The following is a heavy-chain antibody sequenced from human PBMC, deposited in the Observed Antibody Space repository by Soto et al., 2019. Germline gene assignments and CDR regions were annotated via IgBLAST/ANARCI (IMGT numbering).Heavy chain of an antibody. Sequence: QVQLVQSGAEVKKPGSSVKVSCKASGGTFSSYAISWVRQAPGQGLEWMGGIIPIFGTANYAQKFQGRVTITADESTRTAYMELSSLRSEDTAVYYCARNRVEGWLQKTNWFDPWGQGTLVTVSS. D-gene: IGHD5-12*01. CDR1: GGTFSSYA. CDR3: ARNRVEGWLQKTNWFDP. V-gene: IGHV1-69*12. J-gene: IGHJ5*02. CDR2: IIPIFGTA.